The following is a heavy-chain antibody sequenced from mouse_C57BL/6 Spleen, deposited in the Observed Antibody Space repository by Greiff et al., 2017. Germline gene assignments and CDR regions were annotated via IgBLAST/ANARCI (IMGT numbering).Heavy chain of an antibody. CDR1: GFSLTSYA. V-gene: IGHV2-9-1*01. CDR3: ARTYYSPYYAMDY. D-gene: IGHD2-12*01. J-gene: IGHJ4*01. Sequence: VKLVESGPGLVAPSQSLSITCTVSGFSLTSYAISWVRQPPGKGLEWLGVIWTGGGTNYNSALKSRLSISKDNSKSQVFLKMNSLQTDDTARYYCARTYYSPYYAMDYWGQGTSVTVSS. CDR2: IWTGGGT.